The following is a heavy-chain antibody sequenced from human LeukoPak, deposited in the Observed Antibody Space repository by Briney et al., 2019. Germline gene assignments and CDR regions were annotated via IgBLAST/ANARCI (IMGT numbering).Heavy chain of an antibody. CDR3: ARHEDYYDSSGYVRY. CDR1: GYSISSGYY. Sequence: PSETLSLTCAVSGYSISSGYYWGWIRQPPGKGLEWIGSIYHSGRTYYNPSLKSRVTISVDTSKNQFSLKLSSVTAADTAVYYCARHEDYYDSSGYVRYWGQGTLVTVSS. CDR2: IYHSGRT. J-gene: IGHJ4*02. V-gene: IGHV4-38-2*01. D-gene: IGHD3-22*01.